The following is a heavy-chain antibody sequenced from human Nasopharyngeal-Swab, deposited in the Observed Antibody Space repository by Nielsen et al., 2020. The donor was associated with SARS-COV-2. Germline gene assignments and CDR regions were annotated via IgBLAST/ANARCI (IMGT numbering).Heavy chain of an antibody. Sequence: GESLKISCAASGFTFRSYAIRWVRQAPGKGLEWVSVISGSDYTTYYADCVKGRFTISRDNSKNTVNLQMNSLRVEDKAIYYCTKDRDSGDDSDDYYHYYGMDVWGQGTTVTVFS. J-gene: IGHJ6*02. D-gene: IGHD5-12*01. CDR2: ISGSDYTT. V-gene: IGHV3-23*01. CDR1: GFTFRSYA. CDR3: TKDRDSGDDSDDYYHYYGMDV.